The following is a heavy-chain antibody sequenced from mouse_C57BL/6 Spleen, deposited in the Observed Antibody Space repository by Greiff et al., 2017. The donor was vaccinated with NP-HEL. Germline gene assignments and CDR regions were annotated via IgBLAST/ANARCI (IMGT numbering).Heavy chain of an antibody. CDR1: GYTFTSYW. V-gene: IGHV1-72*01. Sequence: VQLQQSGAELVKPGASVKLSCKASGYTFTSYWMHWVKQRPGRGLEWIGRIDPNSGGTKYNEKFKSKATLTVDKPSSTAYMHLSSLTSEDSAVYYCATTRGYAMDVWGQGTSVTVSS. CDR3: ATTRGYAMDV. D-gene: IGHD1-1*01. J-gene: IGHJ4*01. CDR2: IDPNSGGT.